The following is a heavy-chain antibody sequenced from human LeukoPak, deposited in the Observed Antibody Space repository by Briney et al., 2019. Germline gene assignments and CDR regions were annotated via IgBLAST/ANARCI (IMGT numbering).Heavy chain of an antibody. J-gene: IGHJ6*02. CDR1: GYTFTGYY. D-gene: IGHD2-21*02. V-gene: IGHV1-2*02. CDR3: ARGGCGGDCYSYYYYYGMDV. CDR2: INPNSGGT. Sequence: ASVNVSCKASGYTFTGYYMHWVRQAPGQGLEWMGWINPNSGGTNYAQKFQGRVTMTRDTSISTAYMELSRLRSDDTAVYYCARGGCGGDCYSYYYYYGMDVWGQGTTVTVSS.